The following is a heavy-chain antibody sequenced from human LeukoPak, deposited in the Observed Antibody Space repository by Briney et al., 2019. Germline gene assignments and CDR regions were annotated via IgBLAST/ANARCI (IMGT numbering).Heavy chain of an antibody. CDR1: GFIVSSRY. D-gene: IGHD1-14*01. V-gene: IGHV3-53*01. J-gene: IGHJ6*02. Sequence: GGSLRLSCAASGFIVSSRYMSWVRQAPGKGLEWVSAIYSGVGTNYADSVKGRFTISRDNSRNTLYLQMNSLRAEDTAVYYCAKVSGGGLYYDGMDVWGQGTTVTVSS. CDR3: AKVSGGGLYYDGMDV. CDR2: IYSGVGT.